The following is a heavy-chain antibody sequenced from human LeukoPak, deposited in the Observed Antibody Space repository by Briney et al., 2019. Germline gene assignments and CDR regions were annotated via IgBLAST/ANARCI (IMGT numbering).Heavy chain of an antibody. Sequence: GALRLSCGAPGFPFGGYCIRWVRQTPGKGVGWVPGSNWNGGSTGYADSVKGRFTISRDNAKNSLYLQMNSLTAEDTAVYYCARGVYSSSWSDYWGQGTLVT. V-gene: IGHV3-20*04. D-gene: IGHD6-13*01. CDR1: GFPFGGYC. J-gene: IGHJ4*02. CDR3: ARGVYSSSWSDY. CDR2: SNWNGGST.